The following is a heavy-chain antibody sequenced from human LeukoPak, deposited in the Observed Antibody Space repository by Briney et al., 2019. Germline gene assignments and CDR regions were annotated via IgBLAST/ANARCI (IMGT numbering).Heavy chain of an antibody. V-gene: IGHV3-9*01. Sequence: GGSLRLSCAASGFTFDDYAMHWVRQAPGTGLEWVSGISWNSGSIGYADSVKGRFTISRDNAKNSLYLQMNSLRAEDTALCYCAKASSLAVAGPLFDYWGQGTLVTVSS. J-gene: IGHJ4*02. CDR2: ISWNSGSI. D-gene: IGHD6-19*01. CDR1: GFTFDDYA. CDR3: AKASSLAVAGPLFDY.